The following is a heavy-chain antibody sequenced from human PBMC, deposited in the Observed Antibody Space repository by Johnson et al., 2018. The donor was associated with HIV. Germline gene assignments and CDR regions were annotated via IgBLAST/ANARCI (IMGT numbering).Heavy chain of an antibody. CDR3: AKEESGSFLAFDF. CDR2: IRYDGTNK. Sequence: QMQLVESGGGVVQPGRSLRLSCAASGFTFSSYAMHWVRQAPGKGLEWVAFIRYDGTNKYYADSVKGRFTISRDNSRDTLHLQMNSLRPEDTAVYHCAKEESGSFLAFDFWGQGTMVTVSS. J-gene: IGHJ3*01. D-gene: IGHD1-26*01. V-gene: IGHV3-30*02. CDR1: GFTFSSYA.